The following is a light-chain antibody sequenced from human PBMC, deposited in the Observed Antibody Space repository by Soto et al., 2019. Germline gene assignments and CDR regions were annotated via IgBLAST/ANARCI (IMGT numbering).Light chain of an antibody. CDR1: QSVFYSSNNKNY. V-gene: IGKV4-1*01. CDR2: WAS. J-gene: IGKJ4*01. Sequence: DIVMTQSPESLAVSLGERATINCKSSQSVFYSSNNKNYLTWYQQKPGQPPKLLIYWASTRESGVPDRFSGSGSETDFTLTISSLQAEDVAVYYCQQYYSLPLTFGEGPRWRSN. CDR3: QQYYSLPLT.